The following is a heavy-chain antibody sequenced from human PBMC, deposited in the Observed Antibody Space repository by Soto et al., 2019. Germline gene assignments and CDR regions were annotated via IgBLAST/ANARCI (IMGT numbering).Heavy chain of an antibody. CDR1: TFTFSDFG. Sequence: QVQVAEFGGGVVQPGRSLRLSCAGPTFTFSDFGFHWVRQAPGKGLEWVAMISYDGSDQYYGDSVQGRFTIYRDDSKNTVYLQMNSLRAEDTAMYYCAKSTYCTGGSCFPQYWGPGTLVTVSS. D-gene: IGHD2-8*02. J-gene: IGHJ4*02. CDR2: ISYDGSDQ. CDR3: AKSTYCTGGSCFPQY. V-gene: IGHV3-30*18.